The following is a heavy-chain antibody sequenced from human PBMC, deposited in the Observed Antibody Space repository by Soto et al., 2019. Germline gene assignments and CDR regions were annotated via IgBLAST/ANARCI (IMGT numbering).Heavy chain of an antibody. J-gene: IGHJ4*02. D-gene: IGHD2-2*01. Sequence: QVQLVQSGPEVKKPGSSVKVSCKTSGGTLSSFITYPINWVRQAPGQGPEWLGGIVPNVGTVNYAQRFQGRVTTAADNSTGTSYMELTNLRAEDTACYSSARRDTSSFLRYFDTWGQGTLVTVS. CDR1: GGTLSSFITYP. V-gene: IGHV1-69*06. CDR3: ARRDTSSFLRYFDT. CDR2: IVPNVGTV.